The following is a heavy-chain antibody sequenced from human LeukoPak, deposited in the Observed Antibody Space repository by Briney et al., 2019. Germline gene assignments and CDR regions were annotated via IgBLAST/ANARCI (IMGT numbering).Heavy chain of an antibody. D-gene: IGHD3-22*01. J-gene: IGHJ3*02. CDR3: ARDRGPYDSSGYYPYDAFDI. V-gene: IGHV3-20*04. CDR2: INWNGGST. CDR1: GFTFDDYG. Sequence: GGSLRLSCAASGFTFDDYGMTWVRQAPGKGLEWVSSINWNGGSTGYADSVKGRFTISRDNAKNSLFLQMNSLRAEDTALYYCARDRGPYDSSGYYPYDAFDIWGQGTMVTVSS.